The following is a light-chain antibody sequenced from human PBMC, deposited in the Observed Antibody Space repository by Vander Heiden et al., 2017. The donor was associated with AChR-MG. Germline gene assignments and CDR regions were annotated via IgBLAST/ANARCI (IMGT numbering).Light chain of an antibody. CDR2: AAS. CDR3: QQSDSTLWT. V-gene: IGKV1-39*01. Sequence: DIQMPQSPSSLSASVADRVTITCRASQSINTYLNWYQQKPGKAPKLLIYAASSLQSGVPSRFSGSGSGTDFTLTINSLQPEDFATYYCQQSDSTLWTFGQGTKVEIK. CDR1: QSINTY. J-gene: IGKJ1*01.